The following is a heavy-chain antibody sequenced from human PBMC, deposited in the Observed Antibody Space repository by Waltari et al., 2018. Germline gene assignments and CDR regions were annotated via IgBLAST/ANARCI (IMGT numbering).Heavy chain of an antibody. V-gene: IGHV1-69*05. J-gene: IGHJ4*02. CDR2: INPIFGTA. CDR1: GGTFTSYA. Sequence: QVQLVQSGAEVKKPGYSVKVSCKASGGTFTSYAISWVRQAPGQGVEWMGGINPIFGTANYAQKFQGRVTMTSETSISTAYIELSRLRSDDTAVYSCARRGAGPKTGLPFDYWGQGTLVTVSS. CDR3: ARRGAGPKTGLPFDY. D-gene: IGHD3-10*01.